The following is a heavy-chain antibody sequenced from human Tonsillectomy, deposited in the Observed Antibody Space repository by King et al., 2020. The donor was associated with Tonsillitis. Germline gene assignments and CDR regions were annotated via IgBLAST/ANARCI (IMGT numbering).Heavy chain of an antibody. CDR3: ARLTGTMIVVGTDDAFDI. D-gene: IGHD3-22*01. CDR1: GYSFTSYW. V-gene: IGHV5-51*01. J-gene: IGHJ3*02. CDR2: IYPGDSDT. Sequence: QLVQSGAEVKKPGESLKISCKGSGYSFTSYWIGWVRQMPGKGLEWMGIIYPGDSDTRYSASFQGQVTISADKSISTAYLQWSSLKASDTAMYYCARLTGTMIVVGTDDAFDIWGQGTMVTVSS.